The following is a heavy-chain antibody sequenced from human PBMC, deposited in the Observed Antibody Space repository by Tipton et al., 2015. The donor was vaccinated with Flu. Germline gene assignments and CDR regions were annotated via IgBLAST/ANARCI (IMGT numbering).Heavy chain of an antibody. D-gene: IGHD1-26*01. CDR1: GDSLSSGYY. Sequence: TLSLTCAVSGDSLSSGYYWGWIRQPPGKGLEWIGSVYHSGGTYYNPSLKSRVTISVDTSKNRFSLNLSSVSAADTAVYYCSRSHYKAAGGTLTYFDFWGRGTLVTVSS. J-gene: IGHJ2*01. V-gene: IGHV4-38-2*01. CDR3: SRSHYKAAGGTLTYFDF. CDR2: VYHSGGT.